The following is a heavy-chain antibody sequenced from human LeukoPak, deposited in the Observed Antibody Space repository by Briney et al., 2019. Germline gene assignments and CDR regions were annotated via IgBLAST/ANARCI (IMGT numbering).Heavy chain of an antibody. V-gene: IGHV5-51*01. CDR2: IYPGDSDT. CDR3: ARHVPYSSHYYYYMDV. Sequence: GESLKISCKGSGYSFTSYWMGWVRQMPGKGLEWMGIIYPGDSDTRYSPSFQGQVTISAAKSISTAYLQWSSLKASDTATYYCARHVPYSSHYYYYMDVWGKGTTVTVSS. CDR1: GYSFTSYW. D-gene: IGHD6-13*01. J-gene: IGHJ6*03.